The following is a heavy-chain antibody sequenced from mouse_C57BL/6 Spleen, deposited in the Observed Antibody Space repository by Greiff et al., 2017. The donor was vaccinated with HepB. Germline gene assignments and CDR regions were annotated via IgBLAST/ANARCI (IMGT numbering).Heavy chain of an antibody. CDR1: GFTFSDYG. Sequence: EVNVVESGGGLVKPGGSLKLSCAASGFTFSDYGMHWVRQAPEKGLEWVAYISSGSSTIYYADTVKGRFTISRDNAKNTLFLQMTSLRSEDTAMYYCARGLGDFDVWGTGTTVTVSS. D-gene: IGHD4-1*01. V-gene: IGHV5-17*01. CDR2: ISSGSSTI. J-gene: IGHJ1*03. CDR3: ARGLGDFDV.